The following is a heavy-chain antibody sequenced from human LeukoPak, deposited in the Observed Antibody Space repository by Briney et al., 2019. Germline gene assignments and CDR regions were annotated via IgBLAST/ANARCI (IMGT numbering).Heavy chain of an antibody. CDR1: GGSISSSSYY. V-gene: IGHV4-39*01. CDR3: ARKKTGATNGLDV. CDR2: ISYSGRT. J-gene: IGHJ6*02. D-gene: IGHD1-1*01. Sequence: SETLSLTCTVSGGSISSSSYYWGWIRQPPGEGPEWIGSISYSGRTHYNPSLKSRVSISVDTSKNQFSLNLSSVTAADTAVYYCARKKTGATNGLDVWGQGNTVTVSS.